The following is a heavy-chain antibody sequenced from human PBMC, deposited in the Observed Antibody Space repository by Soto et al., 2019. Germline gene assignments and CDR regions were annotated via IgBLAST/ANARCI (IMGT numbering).Heavy chain of an antibody. D-gene: IGHD6-19*01. Sequence: PGGSLRLSCAGSGFTFSNVWMNWVRQAPGKGLEWVGRIKSETDGGTIDYAAPVKGRFTISRDDSNNTLYLQMNSLKTEDTATYYCTPLALKYTSDWYPLSAWGQGTRVTVSS. CDR3: TPLALKYTSDWYPLSA. J-gene: IGHJ5*02. V-gene: IGHV3-15*07. CDR2: IKSETDGGTI. CDR1: GFTFSNVW.